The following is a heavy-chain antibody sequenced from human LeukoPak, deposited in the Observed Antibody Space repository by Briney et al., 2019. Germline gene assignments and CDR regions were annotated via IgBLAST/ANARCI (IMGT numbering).Heavy chain of an antibody. D-gene: IGHD2-2*01. CDR1: GGSFSGYY. CDR3: ARVPAANNCFDP. CDR2: INHSGST. V-gene: IGHV4-34*01. J-gene: IGHJ5*02. Sequence: SETLSLTCAVYGGSFSGYYWSWIRQPPGKGLEWIGEINHSGSTNYNPSLKSRVTISVDTSKNQFSLKLSSVTAADTAVYYCARVPAANNCFDPWGQGTLVTVSS.